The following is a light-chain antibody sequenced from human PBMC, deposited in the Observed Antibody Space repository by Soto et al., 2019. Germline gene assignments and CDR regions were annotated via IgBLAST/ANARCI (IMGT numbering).Light chain of an antibody. CDR1: QSVSSN. J-gene: IGKJ2*02. CDR2: GAS. CDR3: QQYNNWLPWT. Sequence: EIVMTQSPATLSVSPGERATLSCRASQSVSSNLAWYQQKPGQAPRLLIYGASTRATGIPARFSGSGSGTEFTLTISSRQSEDFSVYYCQQYNNWLPWTFGQWTKLEIK. V-gene: IGKV3-15*01.